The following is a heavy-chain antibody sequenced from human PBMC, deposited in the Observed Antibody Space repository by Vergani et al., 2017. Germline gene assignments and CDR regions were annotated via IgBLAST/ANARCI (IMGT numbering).Heavy chain of an antibody. V-gene: IGHV1-69*02. CDR3: ATPRLRFSYYYYYGMDV. CDR1: GGTFSSYT. J-gene: IGHJ6*02. CDR2: IIPILGIA. Sequence: QVQLVQSGAEVKKPGSSVKVSCKASGGTFSSYTISWVRQAPGQGLEWMGRIIPILGIANYAQKFQGRVTMTEDTSTDTAYMELSSLRSEDTAVYYCATPRLRFSYYYYYGMDVWGQGTTVTVSS. D-gene: IGHD5-12*01.